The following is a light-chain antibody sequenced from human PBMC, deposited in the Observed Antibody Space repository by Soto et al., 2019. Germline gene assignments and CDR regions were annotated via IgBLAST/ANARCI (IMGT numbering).Light chain of an antibody. CDR1: SSNIGAGYD. CDR3: PSYDSGLSGYV. CDR2: GNS. Sequence: QSVLTQPPSVSGAPGQRVTISCTGSSSNIGAGYDVHWYQQLPGTAPKLLIYGNSNRPSGVPDRFSGSKSGTSASLAITGLQAEDEADYYCPSYDSGLSGYVFGGGTKLTVL. V-gene: IGLV1-40*01. J-gene: IGLJ3*02.